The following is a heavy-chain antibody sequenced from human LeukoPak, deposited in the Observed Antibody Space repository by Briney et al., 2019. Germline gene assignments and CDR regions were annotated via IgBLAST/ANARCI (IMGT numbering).Heavy chain of an antibody. Sequence: SETLSLTCAVCGGSFSGYYWSWIRQPPGKGLEWIGEINHSGSTNYNPSLKSRVTISVDTSKNQFSLKLSSVTAADTAVYYCARGWPIGLRGYYYYGMDVWGQGTTVTVSS. V-gene: IGHV4-34*01. J-gene: IGHJ6*02. CDR3: ARGWPIGLRGYYYYGMDV. CDR2: INHSGST. CDR1: GGSFSGYY. D-gene: IGHD1-26*01.